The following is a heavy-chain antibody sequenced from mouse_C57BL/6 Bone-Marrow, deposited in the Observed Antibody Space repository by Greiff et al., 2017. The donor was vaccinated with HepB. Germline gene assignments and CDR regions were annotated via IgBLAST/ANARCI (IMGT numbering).Heavy chain of an antibody. CDR2: IRNKANGYTT. D-gene: IGHD1-1*01. CDR3: VKAVSSGSSYTWFAY. V-gene: IGHV7-4*01. J-gene: IGHJ3*01. Sequence: EVKLMESGGGLVQPGASLRLSCAASGFTFNDYQMSWVRQAPGKAPEWLALIRNKANGYTTEYTSSVEGRFTISRDNSQNVLYLRMNTLRAEDSATYCCVKAVSSGSSYTWFAYWGQGTLVTVSA. CDR1: GFTFNDYQ.